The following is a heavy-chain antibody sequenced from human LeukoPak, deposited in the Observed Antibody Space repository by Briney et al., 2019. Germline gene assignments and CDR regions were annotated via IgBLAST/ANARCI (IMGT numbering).Heavy chain of an antibody. Sequence: GGSLRLSCAASGFTFSDYYMSWIRQAPGKGLEWVSYISSSGSTIYYADSVKGRFTISRDNAKSSLYLQMNSLRAEDTAVYYCAGGAYYYGTREDYWGQGTLVTVSS. CDR1: GFTFSDYY. CDR2: ISSSGSTI. CDR3: AGGAYYYGTREDY. D-gene: IGHD3-10*01. V-gene: IGHV3-11*01. J-gene: IGHJ4*02.